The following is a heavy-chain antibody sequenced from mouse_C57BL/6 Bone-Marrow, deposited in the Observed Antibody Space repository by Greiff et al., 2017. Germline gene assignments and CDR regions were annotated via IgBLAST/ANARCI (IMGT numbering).Heavy chain of an antibody. Sequence: VQGVESGPGLVAPSQSLSITCTVSGFSFTSYGVDWVRQSPGKGLEWLGVIWGGGSTNYNSAIKSRMSISKDNSKGQVFLKMNSLQTDDTAMYYCARLDSSGTGFAYWGQGTLVTVSA. CDR1: GFSFTSYG. V-gene: IGHV2-6*01. CDR3: ARLDSSGTGFAY. D-gene: IGHD3-2*02. CDR2: IWGGGST. J-gene: IGHJ3*01.